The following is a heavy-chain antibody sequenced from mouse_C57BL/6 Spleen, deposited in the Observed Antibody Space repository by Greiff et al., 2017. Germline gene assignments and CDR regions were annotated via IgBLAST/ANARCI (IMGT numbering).Heavy chain of an antibody. CDR1: GYTFTTYP. V-gene: IGHV1-47*01. J-gene: IGHJ2*01. CDR3: ARNYYGSSHYFDY. CDR2: FHPYNDDT. D-gene: IGHD1-1*01. Sequence: QVHVKQSGAELVKPGASVKMTCKASGYTFTTYPIEWMKQNHGKSLEWIGNFHPYNDDTKCNEKFKGKATLTVEKSSSTVYLELSRLTSDDSAVYYCARNYYGSSHYFDYWGQGTTLTVSS.